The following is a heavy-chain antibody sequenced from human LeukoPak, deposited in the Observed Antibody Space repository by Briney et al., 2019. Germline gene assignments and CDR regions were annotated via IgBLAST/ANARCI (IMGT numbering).Heavy chain of an antibody. D-gene: IGHD3-10*01. Sequence: PSETLSLTCTVSGASISGTSYYWGWIRQPPGKGLEWIGTISYSGNTYYDPSLKCRLLISVATSQHQFSLSLTSLTAADTVLYYCARGRVWFGFFDLWGRGTLVTVSS. CDR1: GASISGTSYY. V-gene: IGHV4-39*02. CDR3: ARGRVWFGFFDL. CDR2: ISYSGNT. J-gene: IGHJ2*01.